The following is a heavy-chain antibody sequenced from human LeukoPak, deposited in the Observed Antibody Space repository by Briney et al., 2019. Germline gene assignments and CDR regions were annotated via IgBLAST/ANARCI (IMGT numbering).Heavy chain of an antibody. D-gene: IGHD2-15*01. CDR3: ARSVIRCGGSCYRKHNWFDP. Sequence: KPSETLSLTCAVSGGSISSSSYYWGWIRQPPGKGLEWIGSIYYSGSTYYNPSLKSRVTISVDTSKNQFSLKLSSVTAADTAVYYCARSVIRCGGSCYRKHNWFDPWGQGTLVTVSS. J-gene: IGHJ5*02. CDR2: IYYSGST. V-gene: IGHV4-39*07. CDR1: GGSISSSSYY.